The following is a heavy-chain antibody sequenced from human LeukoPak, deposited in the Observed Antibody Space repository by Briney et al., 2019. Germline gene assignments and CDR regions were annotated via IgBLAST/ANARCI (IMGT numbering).Heavy chain of an antibody. CDR1: GFTVSSNY. CDR2: IYSGGST. CDR3: ARDYGGNSYYYGMDV. V-gene: IGHV3-66*01. J-gene: IGHJ6*02. D-gene: IGHD4-23*01. Sequence: PGGSLRLSCAASGFTVSSNYMSWVRQAPGKGLEWVSVIYSGGSTYYADSVKGRFTISRDNSKNTLYLQMNSLRAEDTAVYYCARDYGGNSYYYGMDVWGQGTTVTVSS.